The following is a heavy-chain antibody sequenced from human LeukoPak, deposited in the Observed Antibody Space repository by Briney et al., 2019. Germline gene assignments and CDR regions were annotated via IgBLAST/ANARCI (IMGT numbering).Heavy chain of an antibody. V-gene: IGHV3-74*01. CDR2: INSDGSTT. Sequence: PGGSLRFSCAASGFTFSSYWMHWVRHAPGKGLVWVSRINSDGSTTSYADSVKGRFTISRDNAKNTLYLQMNSLRAEDTAVYYCARDYVPYDAFDIWGQGTMVTVSS. J-gene: IGHJ3*02. D-gene: IGHD3-10*02. CDR1: GFTFSSYW. CDR3: ARDYVPYDAFDI.